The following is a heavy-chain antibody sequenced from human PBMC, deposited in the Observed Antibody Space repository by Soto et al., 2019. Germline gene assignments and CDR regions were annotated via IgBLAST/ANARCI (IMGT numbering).Heavy chain of an antibody. Sequence: GESLKISCKGSGYSFTKNWISWVRQMPGKGLEWMARIDPSDSYSDYSLSFRGHVTMSVDKSTNTAHLQWTSLKASDTAIYYCARHEYPPGAGTCNYWGQGTQVTVSS. CDR2: IDPSDSYS. V-gene: IGHV5-10-1*01. D-gene: IGHD6-19*01. J-gene: IGHJ4*02. CDR3: ARHEYPPGAGTCNY. CDR1: GYSFTKNW.